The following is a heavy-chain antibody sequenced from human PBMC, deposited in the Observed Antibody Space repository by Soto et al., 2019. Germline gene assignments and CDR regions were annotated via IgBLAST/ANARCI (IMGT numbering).Heavy chain of an antibody. D-gene: IGHD6-19*01. CDR2: VSGRGGST. V-gene: IGHV3-23*01. Sequence: SWGSLRLCCAASGFTFSNYAMSWVRQAPGKGLEWVSAVSGRGGSTYYADSVKGRFTISRDNCTNTLYLQMNSLRAEDTAVYYCAKDLVTYTSGQFDYWGQGTLVTVSS. CDR3: AKDLVTYTSGQFDY. CDR1: GFTFSNYA. J-gene: IGHJ4*02.